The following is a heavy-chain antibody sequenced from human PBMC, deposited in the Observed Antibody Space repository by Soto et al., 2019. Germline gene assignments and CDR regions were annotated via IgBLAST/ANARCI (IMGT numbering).Heavy chain of an antibody. CDR3: ARVRLSVPAGTFTEPHTDKQATQTFDP. V-gene: IGHV4-34*01. CDR1: GGSFSGYY. D-gene: IGHD6-13*01. CDR2: INHSGST. Sequence: SETLSLTCAVYGGSFSGYYWSWIRQPPGKGLEWIGEINHSGSTNYNPSLKSRVTISVDTSKSQFSLKLSSVTAADTAVYYCARVRLSVPAGTFTEPHTDKQATQTFDPWGQGTLVTVSS. J-gene: IGHJ5*02.